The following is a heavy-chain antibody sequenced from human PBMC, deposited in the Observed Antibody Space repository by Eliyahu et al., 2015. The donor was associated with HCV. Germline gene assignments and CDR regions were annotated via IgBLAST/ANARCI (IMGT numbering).Heavy chain of an antibody. V-gene: IGHV7-4-1*02. J-gene: IGHJ6*02. Sequence: QVQLVQSGSELKNPGASVKVSCMASGYTFTPYAMNWVRQAPGQGLEWMGCINTNTGNPTYAQGFTGRFVFSLDTSVSTAYLQISSLKAEDTAVYYCARDPYYYDGSGDYLYDYYGMDVWGQGTTVTVSS. CDR1: GYTFTPYA. D-gene: IGHD3-22*01. CDR2: INTNTGNP. CDR3: ARDPYYYDGSGDYLYDYYGMDV.